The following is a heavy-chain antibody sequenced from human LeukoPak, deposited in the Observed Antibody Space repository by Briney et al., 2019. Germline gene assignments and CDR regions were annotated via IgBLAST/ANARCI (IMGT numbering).Heavy chain of an antibody. J-gene: IGHJ4*02. CDR2: ISSSSSTI. D-gene: IGHD3-10*01. CDR1: GFTFSSYS. V-gene: IGHV3-48*04. Sequence: PGRSLRLSCAASGFTFSSYSMNWVRQAPGKGLEWVSYISSSSSTIYYADSVKGRFTISRDNAKNSLYLQMNSLRAEDTAVYYCARDALSDFDYWGQGTLVTVSS. CDR3: ARDALSDFDY.